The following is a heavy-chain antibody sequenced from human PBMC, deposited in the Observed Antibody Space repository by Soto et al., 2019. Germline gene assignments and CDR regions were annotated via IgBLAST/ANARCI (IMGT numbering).Heavy chain of an antibody. Sequence: ASVKVSCKASGYTFTSYDINWVRQATGQGLEWMGWMNPNSGNTGYAQKFQGRVTMTRNTSISTAYMELSSLRSEDTAVYYCARGVVDGYSYYFDYWGQGTLVTVSS. J-gene: IGHJ4*02. V-gene: IGHV1-8*01. D-gene: IGHD2-15*01. CDR3: ARGVVDGYSYYFDY. CDR2: MNPNSGNT. CDR1: GYTFTSYD.